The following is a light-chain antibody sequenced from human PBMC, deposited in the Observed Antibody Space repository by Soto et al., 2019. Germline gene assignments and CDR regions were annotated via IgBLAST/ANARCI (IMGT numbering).Light chain of an antibody. CDR3: DTWDSSLSVVL. CDR2: DNS. V-gene: IGLV1-51*01. Sequence: QAVVTQPPSVSAASGQKVTISCSGSSSNIGDNYISWYQQLPGTAPKVLIYDNSKRPSGIPDRFSASKSGTSATLVITGLQAGDEADYYCDTWDSSLSVVLFGGGTKLTVL. J-gene: IGLJ2*01. CDR1: SSNIGDNY.